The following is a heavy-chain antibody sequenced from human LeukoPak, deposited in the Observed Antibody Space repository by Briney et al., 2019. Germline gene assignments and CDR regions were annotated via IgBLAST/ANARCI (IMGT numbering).Heavy chain of an antibody. Sequence: SETLSLTCTASRGSISSSSYYWGWIRQPPGKGLEWIGSTYYSGSTYYNPSLWSRVSMSVDRSKNQFSLKLSSATAADTAVYYCARAMGGITGTPYYFDYWGQGSLVTVSS. D-gene: IGHD1-20*01. CDR2: TYYSGST. CDR3: ARAMGGITGTPYYFDY. V-gene: IGHV4-39*02. CDR1: RGSISSSSYY. J-gene: IGHJ4*02.